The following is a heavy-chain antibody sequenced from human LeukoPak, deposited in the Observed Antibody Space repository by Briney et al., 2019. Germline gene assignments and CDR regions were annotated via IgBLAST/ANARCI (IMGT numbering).Heavy chain of an antibody. J-gene: IGHJ4*02. V-gene: IGHV4-34*01. CDR3: ASRVPYNWNDLLDY. Sequence: SETLSLTCAVYGGSFSGYYWSWIRQPPGRGLEWIGEINHSGSTNYNPSLKSRVTISVDTSKNQFSLKLSSVTAADTAVYYCASRVPYNWNDLLDYWGQGTLVTVSS. CDR1: GGSFSGYY. D-gene: IGHD1-1*01. CDR2: INHSGST.